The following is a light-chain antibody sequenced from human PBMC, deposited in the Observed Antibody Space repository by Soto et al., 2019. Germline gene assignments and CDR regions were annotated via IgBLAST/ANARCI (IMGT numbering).Light chain of an antibody. CDR1: QSVPDNY. J-gene: IGKJ3*01. V-gene: IGKV3-20*01. Sequence: EIVFTQSPGTLSLSPGERAILSCRASQSVPDNYLAWYQQRPGQAPKLLIYGASNRVTGSPHRFSGTGSGTDFTLTVSSLESEDFAVYYCQLYGDSPPFTFGRGTKVDIK. CDR2: GAS. CDR3: QLYGDSPPFT.